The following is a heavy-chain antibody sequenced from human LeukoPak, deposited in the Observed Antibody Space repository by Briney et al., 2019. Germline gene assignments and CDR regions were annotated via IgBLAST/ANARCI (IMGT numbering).Heavy chain of an antibody. CDR3: ARGGSPPEALGDTFDV. D-gene: IGHD1-26*01. J-gene: IGHJ3*01. CDR2: VKSDGSST. Sequence: GGSLRLSCAASGFIFSSYWMHWVRQAPGKGLVWVSRVKSDGSSTNYADSVKGRFTVSRDNAKNTLILQMNSLRAEDTAVYYCARGGSPPEALGDTFDVWGHGTLVTVSS. CDR1: GFIFSSYW. V-gene: IGHV3-74*01.